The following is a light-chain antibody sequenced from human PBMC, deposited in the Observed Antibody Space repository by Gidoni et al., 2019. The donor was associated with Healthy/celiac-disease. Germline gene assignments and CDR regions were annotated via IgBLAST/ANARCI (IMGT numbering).Light chain of an antibody. V-gene: IGLV1-40*01. CDR3: QSYDSVVRV. J-gene: IGLJ2*01. CDR1: SSNIWAGYD. CDR2: GNI. Sequence: QSVLTPPPSVSGAPGQRVTISSTGSSSNIWAGYDVHWYQQLPGTAPKLLIYGNINRPSGVPDRFSGSKSGTSTSLAITGLQAEDEADYYCQSYDSVVRVFGGGTKLTVL.